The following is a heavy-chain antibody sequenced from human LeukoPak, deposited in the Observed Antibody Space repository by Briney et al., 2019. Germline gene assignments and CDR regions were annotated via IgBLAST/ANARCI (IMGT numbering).Heavy chain of an antibody. CDR2: IYYSGST. CDR1: SGSISSYY. J-gene: IGHJ3*02. CDR3: ASNYYDSSGSDAFDI. V-gene: IGHV4-59*01. Sequence: SETLSLTCTVSSGSISSYYWSWIRQPPGKGLEWIGYIYYSGSTNYNPSLKSRVTISVDTSKNQFSLKLSSVTAADTAVYYCASNYYDSSGSDAFDIWGQGTMVTVSS. D-gene: IGHD3-22*01.